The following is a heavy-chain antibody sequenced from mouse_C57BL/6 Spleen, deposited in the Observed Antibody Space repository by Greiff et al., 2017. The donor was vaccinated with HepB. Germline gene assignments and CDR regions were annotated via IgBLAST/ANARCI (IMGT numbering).Heavy chain of an antibody. CDR3: ARPGYDPNWYFDV. CDR1: GYTFTDYY. Sequence: VQLKESGPVLVKPGASVKMSCKASGYTFTDYYMNWVKQSHGKSLEWIGVINPYNGGTSYNQKFKGKATLTVDKSSSTAYMELNSLTSEDSAVYYCARPGYDPNWYFDVWGTGTTVTVSS. D-gene: IGHD2-3*01. J-gene: IGHJ1*03. CDR2: INPYNGGT. V-gene: IGHV1-19*01.